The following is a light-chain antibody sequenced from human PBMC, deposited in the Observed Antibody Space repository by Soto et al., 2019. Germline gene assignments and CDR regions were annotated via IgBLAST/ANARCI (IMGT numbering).Light chain of an antibody. CDR2: DDD. CDR1: NMGSKN. Sequence: SYELTQSPSVSVAPGQTARITCGGNNMGSKNVHWFQQRPGQAPVLVVFDDDDRPPGIPDRFSGSNSGNTAPLTISRVEAGDEADYYGQVWDSDFLHHVFGTGTKLTVL. J-gene: IGLJ1*01. CDR3: QVWDSDFLHHV. V-gene: IGLV3-21*02.